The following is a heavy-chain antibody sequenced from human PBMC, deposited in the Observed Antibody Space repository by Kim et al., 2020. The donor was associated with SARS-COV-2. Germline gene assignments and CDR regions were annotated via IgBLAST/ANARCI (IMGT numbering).Heavy chain of an antibody. D-gene: IGHD6-6*01. V-gene: IGHV3-43*02. Sequence: GGSLRLSCAASGFTFDDYAMHWVRQAPGKGLEWVSLISGDGGSTYYADSVKGRFTISRDNSKNSLYLQMNSLRTEDTALYYCAKDHLPYSSSSGSLGYWGQGTLVTVSS. J-gene: IGHJ4*02. CDR3: AKDHLPYSSSSGSLGY. CDR1: GFTFDDYA. CDR2: ISGDGGST.